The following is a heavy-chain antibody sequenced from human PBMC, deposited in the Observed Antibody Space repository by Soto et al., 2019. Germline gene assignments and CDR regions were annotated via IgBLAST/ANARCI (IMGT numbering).Heavy chain of an antibody. CDR2: IYHSGIT. Sequence: QLQLQESGPGLVQPSETLSLSCSVSGDSITESFWSWIRQAPGKGLSWIGFIYHSGITKYNPSLNGRATISIARSDNQVSLKVTSVTSADTAVYFCARGRAAAGDTFDVWGNGTMVTVSS. D-gene: IGHD6-13*01. CDR3: ARGRAAAGDTFDV. CDR1: GDSITESF. V-gene: IGHV4-59*01. J-gene: IGHJ3*01.